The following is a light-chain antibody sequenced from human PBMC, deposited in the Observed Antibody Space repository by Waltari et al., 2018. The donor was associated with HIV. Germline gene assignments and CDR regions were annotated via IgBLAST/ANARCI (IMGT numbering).Light chain of an antibody. J-gene: IGKJ1*01. V-gene: IGKV4-1*01. CDR2: WAS. CDR1: QSVLYRSNNRNY. CDR3: QQYSTFPWT. Sequence: DIEVTQSPDSLAVSLGEWATINCKSSQSVLYRSNNRNYLAWFQQKPGQSPKLLISWASARESGVPARFSGGGSVTDFTLTIRSLQAEDVATYYCQQYSTFPWTFGQGTKVEIK.